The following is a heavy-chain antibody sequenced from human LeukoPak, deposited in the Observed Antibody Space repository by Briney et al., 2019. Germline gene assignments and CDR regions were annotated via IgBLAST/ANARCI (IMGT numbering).Heavy chain of an antibody. CDR3: ANSVVAGSGGFDY. J-gene: IGHJ4*02. CDR2: IKQDGSEK. CDR1: GFTFGKYW. D-gene: IGHD3-22*01. Sequence: GGSLRLSCVASGFTFGKYWMSWVRQAPGKGLEWVANIKQDGSEKYYVDSVKGRFTISRDNAKNSLYLQMNSLRAEDTAVYYCANSVVAGSGGFDYWGQGTLVTVSS. V-gene: IGHV3-7*01.